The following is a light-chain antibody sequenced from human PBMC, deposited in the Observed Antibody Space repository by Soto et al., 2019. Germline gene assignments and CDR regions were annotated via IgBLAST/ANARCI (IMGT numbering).Light chain of an antibody. CDR3: QQYGSCPLT. Sequence: IVMTQSPSTVSVFPGETVTLSCRASQSVSGYLDWYQQKPGQAPRLLIYRASSRATGIPDRFSGSGSGTDFTLTISRLEPEDFGVYYCQQYGSCPLTFGHGTKVDIK. V-gene: IGKV3-20*01. CDR2: RAS. J-gene: IGKJ3*01. CDR1: QSVSGY.